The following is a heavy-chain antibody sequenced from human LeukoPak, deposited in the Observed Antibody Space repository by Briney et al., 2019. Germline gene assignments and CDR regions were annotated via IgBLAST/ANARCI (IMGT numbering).Heavy chain of an antibody. Sequence: PGGSLRLSCAASGFTFSSYAMHWVRQAPGKGLEWVAVISYDGSNKYYADSVKGRFTISRDNSKNTLYLQMNSLRAEDTAVYYCARTYDSSGYYYFDYWGQGTLVTVSS. D-gene: IGHD3-22*01. J-gene: IGHJ4*02. CDR3: ARTYDSSGYYYFDY. V-gene: IGHV3-30-3*01. CDR2: ISYDGSNK. CDR1: GFTFSSYA.